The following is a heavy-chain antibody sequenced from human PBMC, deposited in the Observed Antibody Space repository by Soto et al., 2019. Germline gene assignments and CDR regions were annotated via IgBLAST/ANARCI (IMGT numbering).Heavy chain of an antibody. CDR1: GYTFTSYA. Sequence: GASVKVSCKASGYTFTSYAMHWVRQAPGQRHEWMGWINAGNGNTKYSQKFQGRVTITRDTSASTAYMELSSLRSEDTAVYYCARSIVVVTALDYWGQGTLVTVSS. D-gene: IGHD2-21*02. V-gene: IGHV1-3*01. CDR3: ARSIVVVTALDY. CDR2: INAGNGNT. J-gene: IGHJ4*02.